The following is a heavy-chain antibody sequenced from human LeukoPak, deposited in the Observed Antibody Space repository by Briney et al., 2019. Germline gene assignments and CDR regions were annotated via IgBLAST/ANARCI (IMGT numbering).Heavy chain of an antibody. D-gene: IGHD3-22*01. CDR1: GFTFSSYA. CDR2: ISGSGGST. J-gene: IGHJ4*02. V-gene: IGHV3-23*01. Sequence: GSLRLSCAASGFTFSSYAMSWVRQAPGKGLEWVSAISGSGGSTYYADSVKGRFTISRDNSKNTLYLQMNSLRAEDTAVYYCAKDLYSGYYSTPSPDYWGQGTLVTVSS. CDR3: AKDLYSGYYSTPSPDY.